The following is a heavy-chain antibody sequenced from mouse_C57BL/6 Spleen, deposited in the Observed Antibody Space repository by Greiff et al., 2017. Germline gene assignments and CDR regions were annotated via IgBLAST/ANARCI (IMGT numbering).Heavy chain of an antibody. J-gene: IGHJ2*01. V-gene: IGHV1-39*01. D-gene: IGHD1-1*01. CDR1: GYSFTDYN. Sequence: VQLQQSGPELVKPGASVKISCKASGYSFTDYNMNWVKQSNGKSLEWIGVINPNYGTTSYNQQFKGKATLTVDQSSSTAYMQLNSLTSEDSAVYYCARSSYYYGSSYPYYFDYWGQGTTLTVSS. CDR3: ARSSYYYGSSYPYYFDY. CDR2: INPNYGTT.